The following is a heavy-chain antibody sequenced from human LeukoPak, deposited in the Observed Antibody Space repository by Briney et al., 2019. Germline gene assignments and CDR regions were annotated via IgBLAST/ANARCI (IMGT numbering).Heavy chain of an antibody. D-gene: IGHD3-22*01. CDR2: IYTSGST. CDR3: ARHDSSGYHY. Sequence: GSLRLSCAASGFTFSSYWISWIRQPAGKGLEWIGRIYTSGSTNYNPSLKSRVTMSVDTSKNQFSLKLSSVTAADTAVYYCARHDSSGYHYWGQGTLVTVSS. CDR1: GFTFSSYW. J-gene: IGHJ4*02. V-gene: IGHV4-4*07.